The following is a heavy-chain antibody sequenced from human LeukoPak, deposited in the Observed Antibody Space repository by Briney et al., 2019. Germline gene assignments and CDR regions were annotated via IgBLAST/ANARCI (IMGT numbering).Heavy chain of an antibody. CDR3: AKLAPERSVRYFDWLYYFDY. J-gene: IGHJ4*02. D-gene: IGHD3-9*01. V-gene: IGHV3-23*01. Sequence: GGSLRLSSAASGFTLSSNAMSGGRQAPGKGLEWVSAISGSGGSTYYADSVKGRFTISRDNSKNTLYLQMNSLRAEDTAVYYCAKLAPERSVRYFDWLYYFDYWGQGTLVTVSS. CDR2: ISGSGGST. CDR1: GFTLSSNA.